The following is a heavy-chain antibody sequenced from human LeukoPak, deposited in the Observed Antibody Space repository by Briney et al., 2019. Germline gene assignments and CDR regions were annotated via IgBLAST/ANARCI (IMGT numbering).Heavy chain of an antibody. CDR3: GRHRSRGCGYNYDYFAVDY. V-gene: IGHV4-39*01. CDR2: VSFVGDT. Sequence: SETVSLTCTVSGDSISRSSPFWVWIRQPPGKGLEWVGSVSFVGDTYNNPSLKSRLSIAVDTAKNHFSLRLRSVTAADTAVYYCGRHRSRGCGYNYDYFAVDYWGQGTLVTVSS. CDR1: GDSISRSSPF. J-gene: IGHJ4*02. D-gene: IGHD5-18*01.